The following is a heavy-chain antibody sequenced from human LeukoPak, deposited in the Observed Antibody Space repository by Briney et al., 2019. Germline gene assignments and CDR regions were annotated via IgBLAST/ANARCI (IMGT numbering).Heavy chain of an antibody. V-gene: IGHV3-7*01. J-gene: IGHJ4*02. CDR1: GFTFSSYW. CDR3: ARDPGEYYDSSGYAGRNLDY. D-gene: IGHD3-22*01. CDR2: IKQDGSEK. Sequence: GGSLRLSCAASGFTFSSYWMSWARQAPGKGLEWVANIKQDGSEKYYVDSVKGRFTISRDNAKNSLYLQMNSLRAEDTAVYYCARDPGEYYDSSGYAGRNLDYWGQGTLVTVSS.